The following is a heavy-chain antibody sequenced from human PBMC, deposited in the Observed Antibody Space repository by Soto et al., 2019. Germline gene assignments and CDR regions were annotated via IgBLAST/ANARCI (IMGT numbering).Heavy chain of an antibody. CDR1: GFTFSSYA. D-gene: IGHD6-6*01. Sequence: QVQLVESGGGVVQPGKSLRLSCAASGFTFSSYAMHWARQAPGKGLEWVTVISIRGGDEYYAESVRGRFTISRDNSKNTLYLKMDRLRVEDTAVYYCARGTIGARKHLEYWGQGTLVTVSS. CDR2: ISIRGGDE. V-gene: IGHV3-30*03. CDR3: ARGTIGARKHLEY. J-gene: IGHJ4*02.